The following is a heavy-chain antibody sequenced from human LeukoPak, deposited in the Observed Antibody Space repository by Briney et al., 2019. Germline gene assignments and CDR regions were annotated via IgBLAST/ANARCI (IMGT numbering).Heavy chain of an antibody. CDR3: ARLLRNIAAAVYYFDY. J-gene: IGHJ4*02. CDR1: GYNFTSYW. Sequence: GESLKISFKGSGYNFTSYWIGWVRQMPGKGLEWMGIIYPGDSDTRYSPSFQGQVTISADKSLSTAYLQWRSLKASDTAMYYCARLLRNIAAAVYYFDYWGQGTLVTVSS. CDR2: IYPGDSDT. D-gene: IGHD6-13*01. V-gene: IGHV5-51*01.